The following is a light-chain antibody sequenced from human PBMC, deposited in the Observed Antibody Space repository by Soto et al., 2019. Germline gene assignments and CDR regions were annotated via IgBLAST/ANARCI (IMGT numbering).Light chain of an antibody. CDR1: KSNIGTKA. CDR2: KND. V-gene: IGLV1-44*01. CDR3: ASWDDSLNGVV. Sequence: QSVLTQPPSASGSPGQRVTISCSGSKSNIGTKAVKWYQHVPGTAPKSLIYKNDQRPSGVPDRFSGSKSGTSASLAISGLQPEDEADYYCASWDDSLNGVVFGGGTKVTVL. J-gene: IGLJ3*02.